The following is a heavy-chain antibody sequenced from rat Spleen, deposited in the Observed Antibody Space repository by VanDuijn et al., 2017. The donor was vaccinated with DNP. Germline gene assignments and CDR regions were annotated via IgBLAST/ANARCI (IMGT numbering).Heavy chain of an antibody. CDR1: GFSFRNYD. J-gene: IGHJ1*01. V-gene: IGHV5-25*01. D-gene: IGHD4-1*01. CDR2: ISPSGDST. Sequence: EVQLVESGGGLVQPGRSLKLSCAASGFSFRNYDMAWVRQAPTKGLEWVASISPSGDSTYYRDSVKGRFPVPRDNATSSLSLQMDSLRSEDTATYYCARRAKWIYWYFDFWGPGTMVTVSS. CDR3: ARRAKWIYWYFDF.